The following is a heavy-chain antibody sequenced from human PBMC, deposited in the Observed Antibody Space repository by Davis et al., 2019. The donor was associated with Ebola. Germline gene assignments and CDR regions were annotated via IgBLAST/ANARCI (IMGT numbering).Heavy chain of an antibody. CDR2: INADGITT. D-gene: IGHD1-26*01. CDR3: VRAGDGGSYLDY. CDR1: GFTFSGYW. J-gene: IGHJ4*02. V-gene: IGHV3-74*01. Sequence: GESLKISCAASGFTFSGYWMHWVRQVPGKGLVWVSRINADGITTSYADSVTGRFTISRDNAKSTLYLQMNSLRAEDTAVYYCVRAGDGGSYLDYWGQGTLLTVSS.